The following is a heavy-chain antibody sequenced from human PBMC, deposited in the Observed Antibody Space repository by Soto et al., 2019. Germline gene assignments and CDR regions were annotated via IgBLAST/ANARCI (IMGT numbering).Heavy chain of an antibody. J-gene: IGHJ3*02. CDR1: GFNFGPFW. Sequence: GGSLRLSCAASGFNFGPFWMHWVRQAPGKGLVWVSHINSDGTTIVYADSVKGRFTISRDNAKNTLYLQMNSLRVEDTAVYFRVRDRGYPDSFDIWGPGTLVTVSS. CDR2: INSDGTTI. V-gene: IGHV3-74*01. CDR3: VRDRGYPDSFDI. D-gene: IGHD3-10*01.